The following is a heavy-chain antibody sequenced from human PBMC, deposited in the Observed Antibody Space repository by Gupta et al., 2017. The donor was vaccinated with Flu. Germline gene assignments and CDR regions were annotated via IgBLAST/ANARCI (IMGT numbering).Heavy chain of an antibody. D-gene: IGHD6-25*01. Sequence: QVQLLQSGPEVRLPGASVKVSCKASGYTFTSYHIHWVRQTPGQGLEWMGWINPNSGIAQYAQQSEGRVTFTVDTSTTTVYMDLRGLRSDDTAIYFCARDIAAAPTDYWGQGTLGSVSS. CDR3: ARDIAAAPTDY. V-gene: IGHV1-2*02. CDR1: GYTFTSYH. J-gene: IGHJ4*02. CDR2: INPNSGIA.